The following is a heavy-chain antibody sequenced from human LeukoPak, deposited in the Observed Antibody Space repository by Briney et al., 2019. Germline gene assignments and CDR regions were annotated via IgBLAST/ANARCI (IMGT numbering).Heavy chain of an antibody. CDR3: SRGVTDTN. Sequence: SQTLSLTCTVSGGSISSGSYYWSWIRQPAGKGLEWIGRIYTSGSTNYNPSLKSRVTISIDTSKNQFSLKLISLTAADTAVYYCSRGVTDTNWGQGTLVTVSS. V-gene: IGHV4-61*02. CDR2: IYTSGST. CDR1: GGSISSGSYY. D-gene: IGHD2-21*02. J-gene: IGHJ4*02.